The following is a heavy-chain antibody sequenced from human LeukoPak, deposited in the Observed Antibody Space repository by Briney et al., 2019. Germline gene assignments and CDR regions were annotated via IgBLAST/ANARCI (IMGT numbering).Heavy chain of an antibody. CDR3: TRLGVVVVPAARMDV. V-gene: IGHV3-73*01. J-gene: IGHJ6*02. CDR2: IRSKANSYAT. Sequence: PGGSLKLSCAASGFTFSGSAMHWVRQASGKGLEWVGRIRSKANSYATAYAASVKGRFTISRDDSKNTAYLQMNSLKTEDTAVYYCTRLGVVVVPAARMDVWGQGTTVTVSS. D-gene: IGHD2-2*01. CDR1: GFTFSGSA.